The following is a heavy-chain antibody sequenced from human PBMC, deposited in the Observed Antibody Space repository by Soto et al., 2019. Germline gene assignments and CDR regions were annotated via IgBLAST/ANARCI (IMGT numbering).Heavy chain of an antibody. CDR3: ARADLIRYFDWLLFSNYYYYYMDV. V-gene: IGHV3-48*01. CDR2: ISSSSSTI. D-gene: IGHD3-9*01. Sequence: PGGSLRLSCAASGFTFSSYSMNWVRQAPGKGLERVSYISSSSSTIYYADSVKGRFTISRDNAKNSLYLQMNSLRAEDTAVYYCARADLIRYFDWLLFSNYYYYYMDVWGKGTTVTVSS. CDR1: GFTFSSYS. J-gene: IGHJ6*03.